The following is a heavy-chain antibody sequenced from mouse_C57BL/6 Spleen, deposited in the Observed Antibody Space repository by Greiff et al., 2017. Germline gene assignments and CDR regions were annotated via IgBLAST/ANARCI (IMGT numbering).Heavy chain of an antibody. CDR2: INPNNGGT. J-gene: IGHJ3*01. CDR3: ARSWDVAWFAY. V-gene: IGHV1-26*01. CDR1: GYTFTDYY. D-gene: IGHD4-1*01. Sequence: VQLKQSGPELVKPGASVKISCKASGYTFTDYYMNWVKQSHGKSLEWIGDINPNNGGTSYNQKFKGKATLTVDKSSSTAYMELRSLTSEDSAVYYCARSWDVAWFAYWGQGTLVTVSA.